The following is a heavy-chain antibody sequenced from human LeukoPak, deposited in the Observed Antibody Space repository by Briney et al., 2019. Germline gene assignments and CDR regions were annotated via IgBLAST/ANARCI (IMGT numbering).Heavy chain of an antibody. Sequence: GGSLRLSCAASGFTFSNAWMSWVRQAPGKGLEWVGRIKSKTDGETTDYAAPVKGRFTISRDDSKNTLYLQMNSLKTEDTAVYYCTTDKYGEIFDYWGQGTLVTVSS. J-gene: IGHJ4*02. V-gene: IGHV3-15*01. CDR2: IKSKTDGETT. CDR3: TTDKYGEIFDY. D-gene: IGHD4-17*01. CDR1: GFTFSNAW.